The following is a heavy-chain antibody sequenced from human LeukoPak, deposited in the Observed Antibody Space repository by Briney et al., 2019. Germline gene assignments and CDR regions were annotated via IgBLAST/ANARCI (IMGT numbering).Heavy chain of an antibody. CDR3: VREAVAGLYNWFDP. CDR2: ISSSSSYI. Sequence: GGSLRLSCAASGFTFSSYSMNWVRQAPGKGLEWVSSISSSSSYIYYADSVKGRFTIPRDNAKNSLYLQMNSLRAEDTAVYYCVREAVAGLYNWFDPWGQGTLVTVSS. D-gene: IGHD6-19*01. J-gene: IGHJ5*02. CDR1: GFTFSSYS. V-gene: IGHV3-21*01.